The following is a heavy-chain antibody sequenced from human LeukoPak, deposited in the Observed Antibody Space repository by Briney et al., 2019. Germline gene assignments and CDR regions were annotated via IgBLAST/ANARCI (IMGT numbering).Heavy chain of an antibody. CDR2: VYYTGSA. Sequence: SETLSLTCTVSGGSVSSGSYYWSWIRQPPGKGLEWIGYVYYTGSANYNPSLKSRVTISVDTSKNQFSLKLTSVTAADTAVYYCARSGVGVAGTDRWGQGTLVTVSS. V-gene: IGHV4-61*01. CDR3: ARSGVGVAGTDR. CDR1: GGSVSSGSYY. J-gene: IGHJ5*02. D-gene: IGHD6-19*01.